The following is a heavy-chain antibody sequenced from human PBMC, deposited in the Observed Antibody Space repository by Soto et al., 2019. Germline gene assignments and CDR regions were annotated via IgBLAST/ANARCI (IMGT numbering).Heavy chain of an antibody. D-gene: IGHD2-21*02. CDR1: GYNFATYL. CDR3: ARRSYWCGDWTIRPCDCFGLVV. V-gene: IGHV5-51*01. J-gene: IGHJ6*02. CDR2: IYPGDSDT. Sequence: GESLKISCKGSGYNFATYLIGWVRQMPGKGLEWMGIIYPGDSDTRYSPSFQGQVTISADRSISTAYLQWTSLKASDTAMYYCARRSYWCGDWTIRPCDCFGLVVWGQGTTVTVSS.